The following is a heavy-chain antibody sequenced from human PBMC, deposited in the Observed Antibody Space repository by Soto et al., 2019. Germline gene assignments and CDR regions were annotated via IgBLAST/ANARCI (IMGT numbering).Heavy chain of an antibody. Sequence: SETLSLTCAVYGGSFSGYYWSWIRQPPGKGLEWIGEINHSGSTNYNPSLKSRVTISVDTSKNQFSLKLSSVTAADTAVYYCARGQVVVVVAATRSNWFDPWGQGTLVTVS. V-gene: IGHV4-34*01. J-gene: IGHJ5*02. CDR1: GGSFSGYY. D-gene: IGHD2-15*01. CDR3: ARGQVVVVVAATRSNWFDP. CDR2: INHSGST.